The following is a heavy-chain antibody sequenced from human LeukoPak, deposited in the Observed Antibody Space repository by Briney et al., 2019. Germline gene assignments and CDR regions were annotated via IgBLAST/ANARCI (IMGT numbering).Heavy chain of an antibody. V-gene: IGHV4-30-4*08. CDR1: GGSISGYY. CDR2: IYYSGST. CDR3: ARDVGCSSTSCYRPYYYYYMDV. J-gene: IGHJ6*03. Sequence: PSETLSLTCTVSGGSISGYYWSWIRQPPGKGLEWIGYIYYSGSTYYNPSLKSRVTISVDTSKNQFYLKLSSVTAADTAVYYCARDVGCSSTSCYRPYYYYYMDVWGKGTTVTVSS. D-gene: IGHD2-2*01.